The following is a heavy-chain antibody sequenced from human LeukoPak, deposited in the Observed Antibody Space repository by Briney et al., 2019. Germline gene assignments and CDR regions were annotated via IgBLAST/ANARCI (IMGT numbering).Heavy chain of an antibody. Sequence: SETLSLTCTVSGDSVSSGNYYLSWIRQPPGKGLDWITCMSPSGTTKYNPSLKSRVTTSVDTSRTQFSLRLSSVTAADTAVYYCARGQDDRSGTFDYWGQGILVTVSS. CDR2: MSPSGTT. CDR3: ARGQDDRSGTFDY. D-gene: IGHD3-22*01. CDR1: GDSVSSGNYY. V-gene: IGHV4-61*01. J-gene: IGHJ4*02.